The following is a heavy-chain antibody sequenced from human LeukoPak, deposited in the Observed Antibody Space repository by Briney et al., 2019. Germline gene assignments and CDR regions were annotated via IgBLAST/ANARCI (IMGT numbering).Heavy chain of an antibody. CDR2: VHKSGRT. Sequence: PSETLSLTCALSTVSGSSGNFWSWVRQPPGEGLEWIGEVHKSGRTNYNPPLKTRVTISIDASKNQLSLELTSVTAADTAVYYCARELLGAPTPGAYWGQGTRVTVSS. CDR1: TVSGSSGNF. CDR3: ARELLGAPTPGAY. J-gene: IGHJ4*02. D-gene: IGHD1-26*01. V-gene: IGHV4-4*02.